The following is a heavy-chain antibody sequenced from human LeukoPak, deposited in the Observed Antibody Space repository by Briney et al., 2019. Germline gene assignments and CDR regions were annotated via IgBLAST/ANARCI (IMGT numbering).Heavy chain of an antibody. D-gene: IGHD5-24*01. CDR2: IYYSGST. CDR1: GGSISSGDYY. J-gene: IGHJ4*02. Sequence: SQTLSLTCTVSGGSISSGDYYWGWIRQPPGKGLEWIGSIYYSGSTYYNPSLKSRVTISVDTSKNQFSLKLSSVTAADTAVYYCARLIGGIVGMATSFDYWGQGTLVTVSS. CDR3: ARLIGGIVGMATSFDY. V-gene: IGHV4-39*01.